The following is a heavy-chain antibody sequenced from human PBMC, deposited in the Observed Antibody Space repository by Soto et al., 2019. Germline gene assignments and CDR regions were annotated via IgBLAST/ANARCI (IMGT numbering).Heavy chain of an antibody. CDR2: VNPSGGHT. D-gene: IGHD2-21*02. J-gene: IGHJ4*02. Sequence: QVQLVQSGAEVKKPGASVKVSCKASGDTFTDYYIHWVRQAPGQGLEWMGTVNPSGGHTTYAQHFLGRMTITRDTNTSTLYKELTSLTSEDTAVYYCARGGHVVVVTAALDYWGQGTLVTVSS. CDR3: ARGGHVVVVTAALDY. V-gene: IGHV1-46*01. CDR1: GDTFTDYY.